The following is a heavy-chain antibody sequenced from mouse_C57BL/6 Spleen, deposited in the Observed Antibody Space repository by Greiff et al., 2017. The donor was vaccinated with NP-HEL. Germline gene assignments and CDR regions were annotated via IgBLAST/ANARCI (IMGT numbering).Heavy chain of an antibody. CDR1: GYTFTDYN. CDR2: INPNNGGT. CDR3: ARKGVYYGNSLFAY. V-gene: IGHV1-22*01. D-gene: IGHD2-1*01. Sequence: EVQLQQSGPELVKPGASVKMSCKASGYTFTDYNIHWVKQSHGKSLEWIGYINPNNGGTSYNQKFKGKATLTVNKSSSTAYMELRSLTSEDSAVYYCARKGVYYGNSLFAYWGQGTLVTVSA. J-gene: IGHJ3*01.